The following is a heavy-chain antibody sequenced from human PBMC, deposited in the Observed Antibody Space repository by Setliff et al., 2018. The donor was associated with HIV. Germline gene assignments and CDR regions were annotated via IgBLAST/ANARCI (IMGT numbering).Heavy chain of an antibody. CDR2: IYTSGST. CDR1: GGSISSYY. D-gene: IGHD3-16*01. Sequence: SETLSLTCTVSGGSISSYYWSWIRQPPGKGLEWIGYIYTSGSTNYNPSLKSRVTISVDTSRNQFSLKLSSVTAADTAVYYCARHGAWDAFDIWGQGTMVTVSS. V-gene: IGHV4-4*09. CDR3: ARHGAWDAFDI. J-gene: IGHJ3*02.